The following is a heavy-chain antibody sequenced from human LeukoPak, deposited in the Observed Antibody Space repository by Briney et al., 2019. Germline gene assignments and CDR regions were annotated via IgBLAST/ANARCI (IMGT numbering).Heavy chain of an antibody. J-gene: IGHJ4*02. CDR1: GFTFSDYY. V-gene: IGHV3-11*01. CDR2: ISSSGSTI. D-gene: IGHD3-22*01. Sequence: AGGSLRFSCAASGFTFSDYYMSWIRQAPGKGLEWVSYISSSGSTIYYADSVKGRFTISRDNAKNSLYLQMNSLRAEDTAVYYCAREGSSGYYYDYWGQGTLVTVSS. CDR3: AREGSSGYYYDY.